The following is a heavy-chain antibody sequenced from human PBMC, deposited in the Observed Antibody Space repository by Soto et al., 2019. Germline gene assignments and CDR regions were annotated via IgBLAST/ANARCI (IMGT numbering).Heavy chain of an antibody. CDR1: GGSISSTNW. CDR2: IYHSGST. CDR3: ARGQWLAFDY. V-gene: IGHV4-4*02. J-gene: IGHJ4*02. Sequence: ASETPSLNRAVSGGSISSTNWWSWVRQPPGKGLEWIGEIYHSGSTNSNPSLKSRVTMSVDKSKNQFSLILNSVTAADTAVYYCARGQWLAFDYWGQGTLVTVSS. D-gene: IGHD6-19*01.